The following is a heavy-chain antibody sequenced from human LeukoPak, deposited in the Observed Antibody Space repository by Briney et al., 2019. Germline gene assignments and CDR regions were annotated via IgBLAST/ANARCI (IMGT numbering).Heavy chain of an antibody. CDR1: GFTFSSYG. CDR2: GTGSGGTT. J-gene: IGHJ4*02. V-gene: IGHV3-23*01. D-gene: IGHD3-16*01. CDR3: TGGDMWVHYED. Sequence: GGTLTLSCAASGFTFSSYGMSWVRQAPGKGLEWVSGGTGSGGTTYYADSVKGRFTVSTDNSKNSLYLQLNSLRADDTAIYYCTGGDMWVHYEDWGQGNLVTVSS.